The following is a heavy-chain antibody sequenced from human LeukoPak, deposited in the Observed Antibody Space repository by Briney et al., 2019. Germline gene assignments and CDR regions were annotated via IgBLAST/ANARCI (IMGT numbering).Heavy chain of an antibody. V-gene: IGHV3-11*04. Sequence: GGSLRLSCAASGFRFDSFYMGWIRQVPGKGLDYIAFISASGAVPYYAESVKGRFTISRDNAKNSVSLQMNSLSADDTAVYYCARSLIVASEDYWGQGTLVSVSS. CDR1: GFRFDSFY. D-gene: IGHD3-22*01. CDR3: ARSLIVASEDY. J-gene: IGHJ4*02. CDR2: ISASGAVP.